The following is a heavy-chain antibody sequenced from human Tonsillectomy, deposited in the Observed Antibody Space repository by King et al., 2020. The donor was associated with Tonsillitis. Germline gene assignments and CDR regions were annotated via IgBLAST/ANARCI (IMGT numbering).Heavy chain of an antibody. CDR2: ISAYNGNT. D-gene: IGHD3-10*01. V-gene: IGHV1-18*01. Sequence: VQLVESGAEVKKPGASVKVSCKASGYTFTSYGISWVRQAPGQGLEWMGRISAYNGNTNYAQNLQGRVTMTTDTSTSTAYMELRSLRSDDTAVYYCARQYYYASGSYSDFDYWSQGTLVTVSS. CDR1: GYTFTSYG. J-gene: IGHJ4*02. CDR3: ARQYYYASGSYSDFDY.